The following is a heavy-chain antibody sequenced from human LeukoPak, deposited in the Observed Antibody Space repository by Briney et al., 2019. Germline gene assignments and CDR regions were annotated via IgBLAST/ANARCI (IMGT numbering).Heavy chain of an antibody. Sequence: QPGGSLRLSCAVSGFTFSSYGMSWVRQAPGKGLKWVSDISASGGSTYYADCVKGRFTISRDNSKKTLHLQMNSLRAEDTAIYYCAKASSAGDSSSWNYWGQGILVTVSS. D-gene: IGHD6-13*01. J-gene: IGHJ4*02. V-gene: IGHV3-23*01. CDR3: AKASSAGDSSSWNY. CDR2: ISASGGST. CDR1: GFTFSSYG.